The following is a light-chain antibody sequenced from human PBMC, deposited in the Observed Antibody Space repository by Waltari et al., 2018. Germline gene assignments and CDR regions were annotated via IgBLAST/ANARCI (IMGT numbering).Light chain of an antibody. CDR3: SSYTSTWV. CDR1: RSDFAVFNY. V-gene: IGLV2-14*01. J-gene: IGLJ3*02. Sequence: QSALTQSASVSGSPGQSITISCTGTRSDFAVFNYVSWYQQHPGKAPQLMIYDVSKRTSGVSNRFSGSKSGNTASRTISGLQAEDEADYYCSSYTSTWVFGGGTKLTVL. CDR2: DVS.